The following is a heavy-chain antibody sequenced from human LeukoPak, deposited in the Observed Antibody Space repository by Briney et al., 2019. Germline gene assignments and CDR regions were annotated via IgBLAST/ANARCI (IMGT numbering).Heavy chain of an antibody. CDR2: IIPILGIA. CDR3: AREVYCGGDCYYPHDY. V-gene: IGHV1-69*04. J-gene: IGHJ4*02. D-gene: IGHD2-21*02. Sequence: SVKVSCKASGYTFTSYGISWVRQAPGQGLEWMGRIIPILGIANYAQKFQGRVTITVDKSTSTAYMELSSLRSEDTAVYYCAREVYCGGDCYYPHDYWGQGTLVTVSS. CDR1: GYTFTSYG.